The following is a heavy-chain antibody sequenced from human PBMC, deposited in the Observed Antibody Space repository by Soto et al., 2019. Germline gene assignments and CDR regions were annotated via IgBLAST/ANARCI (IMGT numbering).Heavy chain of an antibody. V-gene: IGHV5-10-1*01. CDR2: IDPSDSYT. CDR3: ARHMAAAGPDP. D-gene: IGHD6-13*01. Sequence: ESLKISRKGSGYSFTRYWISLVRQMPGKGLEWMGRIDPSDSYTNYSPSFQGHVTISADKSISTAYLQWSSLKASDTAMYYCARHMAAAGPDPWGQGTLVTVSS. J-gene: IGHJ5*02. CDR1: GYSFTRYW.